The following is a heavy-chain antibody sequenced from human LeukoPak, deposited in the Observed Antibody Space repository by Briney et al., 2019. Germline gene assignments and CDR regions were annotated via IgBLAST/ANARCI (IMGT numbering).Heavy chain of an antibody. CDR3: ARRAAAAGTIPEYYFEY. CDR2: IFYTGNT. D-gene: IGHD6-13*01. CDR1: GGSISSHH. Sequence: SETLSLSCTVSGGSISSHHWGWIRQPPGKGLEWIGTIFYTGNTYYSPSLKTRVTMSVATSKNHFSLNLSSVTAADTAFYYCARRAAAAGTIPEYYFEYWGQGTLVTVSS. J-gene: IGHJ4*02. V-gene: IGHV4-39*02.